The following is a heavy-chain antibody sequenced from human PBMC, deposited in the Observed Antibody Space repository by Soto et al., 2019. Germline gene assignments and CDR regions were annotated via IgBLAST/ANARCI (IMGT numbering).Heavy chain of an antibody. CDR2: ISYDGSNK. V-gene: IGHV3-30*18. Sequence: PGGSLRLSCAASGFTFSSYGMHWVRQAPGKGLEWVAVISYDGSNKYYADSVKGRFTISRDNSKNTLYLQMNGLRAEDTAVYYCAKGTDSSGYYHLDYWGQGTPVTVSS. J-gene: IGHJ4*02. CDR3: AKGTDSSGYYHLDY. CDR1: GFTFSSYG. D-gene: IGHD3-22*01.